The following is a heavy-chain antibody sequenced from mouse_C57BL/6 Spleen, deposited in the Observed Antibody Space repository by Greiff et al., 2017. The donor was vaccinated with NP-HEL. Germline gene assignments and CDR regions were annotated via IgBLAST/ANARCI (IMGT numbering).Heavy chain of an antibody. Sequence: QVQLQQSGAELARPGASVKLSCKASGYTFTSYGISWVKQRTGQGLEWIGEIYPRSGNTYYNEKFKGKATLTAAKSSSTAYMALRRLKSEDSAVYFCARTTVVEDYAMDDWGKGTSVTVSS. CDR1: GYTFTSYG. CDR2: IYPRSGNT. V-gene: IGHV1-81*01. D-gene: IGHD1-1*01. J-gene: IGHJ4*01. CDR3: ARTTVVEDYAMDD.